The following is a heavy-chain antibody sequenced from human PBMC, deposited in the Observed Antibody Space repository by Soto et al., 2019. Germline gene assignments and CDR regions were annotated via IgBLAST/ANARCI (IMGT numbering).Heavy chain of an antibody. D-gene: IGHD6-6*01. CDR3: ARDPLEYSSPPGWYFDY. Sequence: GGSLRLSCAASGFTFSSYGMHWVRQAPGKGLEWVAVIWYDGSNKYYADSVKGRFTISRDNSKNTLYLQMNSLRAEDTAVYYCARDPLEYSSPPGWYFDYWGQGTLVTVSS. V-gene: IGHV3-33*01. J-gene: IGHJ4*02. CDR2: IWYDGSNK. CDR1: GFTFSSYG.